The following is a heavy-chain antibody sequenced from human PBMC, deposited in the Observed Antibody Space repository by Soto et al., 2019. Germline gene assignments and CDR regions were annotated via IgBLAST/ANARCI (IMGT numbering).Heavy chain of an antibody. V-gene: IGHV4-38-2*02. Sequence: PSETLSLTCAVSGFSISSGYYWVWILQPPGKGLEWIGSIYHSGSTYYDPSLKSRVTISVDTSKNQFSLKLSSVTAADTAVYYCARDFEGSGTYYTSDFDYWGQGTLVTVSS. CDR1: GFSISSGYY. D-gene: IGHD1-26*01. CDR2: IYHSGST. CDR3: ARDFEGSGTYYTSDFDY. J-gene: IGHJ4*02.